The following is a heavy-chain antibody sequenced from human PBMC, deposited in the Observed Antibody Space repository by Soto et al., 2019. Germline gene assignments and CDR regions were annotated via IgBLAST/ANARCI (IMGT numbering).Heavy chain of an antibody. CDR1: GFTFSSYA. J-gene: IGHJ3*02. V-gene: IGHV3-23*01. CDR2: ISGSGGST. D-gene: IGHD2-8*01. Sequence: GGSLRLSCAASGFTFSSYAMSWVRQAPGKGLEWVSAISGSGGSTYYADSVKGRFTISRDNSKNTLYLQMNSLRAEDTAVYYCAKGVRNGGADPSEGAFDIWGQGTMVTVSS. CDR3: AKGVRNGGADPSEGAFDI.